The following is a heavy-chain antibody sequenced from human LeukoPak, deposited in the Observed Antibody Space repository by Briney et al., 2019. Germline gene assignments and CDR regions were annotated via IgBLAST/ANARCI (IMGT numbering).Heavy chain of an antibody. CDR2: ISSSSSTI. Sequence: PGGSLRLSCAASGFTFRSYSMNWVRQAPGKGLEWVSYISSSSSTIYYADSVKGRFAISRDNAKNSLYLQMNSLRGEDTAVYYCAREVRKYSSGWYYFDYWGQGTLVTVSS. CDR1: GFTFRSYS. CDR3: AREVRKYSSGWYYFDY. J-gene: IGHJ4*02. V-gene: IGHV3-48*01. D-gene: IGHD6-19*01.